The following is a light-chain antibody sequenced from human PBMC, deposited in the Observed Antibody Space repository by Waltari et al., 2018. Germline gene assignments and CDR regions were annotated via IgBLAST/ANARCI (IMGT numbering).Light chain of an antibody. CDR3: CSYAGSYTWV. CDR1: SSAVGNYTL. Sequence: QSALTQPASVSGSPGQSITIPCTGTSSAVGNYTLISWYQQYPGKAPKVMIYDDNRRPSGVSDRFSGSKSGNTASLTISGVQAEDEADYYCCSYAGSYTWVFGGGTKLTVL. CDR2: DDN. V-gene: IGLV2-23*01. J-gene: IGLJ3*02.